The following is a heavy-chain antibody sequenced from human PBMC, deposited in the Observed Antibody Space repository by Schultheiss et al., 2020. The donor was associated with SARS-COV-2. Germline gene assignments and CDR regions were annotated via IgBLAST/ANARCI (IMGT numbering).Heavy chain of an antibody. V-gene: IGHV1-69*13. CDR1: GGTFSSYA. Sequence: SVKVSCKASGGTFSSYAISWVRQAPGQGLEWMGGIIPIFGTANYAQKFQGRVTITADESTSTAYMELSSLRSEDTAVYYCAGTYYDFWSGYYNGDHFDYWGQGTLVTVSS. J-gene: IGHJ4*02. CDR3: AGTYYDFWSGYYNGDHFDY. D-gene: IGHD3-3*01. CDR2: IIPIFGTA.